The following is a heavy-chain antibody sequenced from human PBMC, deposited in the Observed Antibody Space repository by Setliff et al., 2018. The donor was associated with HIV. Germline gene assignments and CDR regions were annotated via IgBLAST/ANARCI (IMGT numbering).Heavy chain of an antibody. CDR1: GGSIGNYY. J-gene: IGHJ1*01. Sequence: ASETLSLTCTVSGGSIGNYYWNWIRQSPGKGLEWIAYIYCNGNRNYNPSLKSRVTISVDTTKNQFSLKMASVTAADTAVYYCAREGRWLEHPYGFAVWGQGRLVTVSS. D-gene: IGHD3-10*01. CDR3: AREGRWLEHPYGFAV. V-gene: IGHV4-59*01. CDR2: IYCNGNR.